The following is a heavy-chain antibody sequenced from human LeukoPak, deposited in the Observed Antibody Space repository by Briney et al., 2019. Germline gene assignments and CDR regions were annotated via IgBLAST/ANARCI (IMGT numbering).Heavy chain of an antibody. V-gene: IGHV1-8*01. CDR2: MNPNGGNT. J-gene: IGHJ5*02. D-gene: IGHD3-3*01. CDR1: GYTFTSYD. Sequence: ASVKVSCKASGYTFTSYDINWVRQATGQGLEWMGWMNPNGGNTGYAPNFQGRVTMTRNTSISTAYMELSNLRSEDTAIYYCARARSVRTYNWFDPWGQGTLVIVSS. CDR3: ARARSVRTYNWFDP.